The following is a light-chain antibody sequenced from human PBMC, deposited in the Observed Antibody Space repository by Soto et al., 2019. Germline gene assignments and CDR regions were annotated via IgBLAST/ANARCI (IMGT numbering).Light chain of an antibody. CDR2: KAT. J-gene: IGKJ1*01. V-gene: IGKV1-5*03. Sequence: DIQMTQSPSTLSASVGDRVTITCRASQSINSWLAWYQQKPGKAPKLLIYKATSLESWVPSRFSGSGSGTEFTLSFSSLQPDDFATYYCQQYNSYPWTFGQGTKVDIK. CDR1: QSINSW. CDR3: QQYNSYPWT.